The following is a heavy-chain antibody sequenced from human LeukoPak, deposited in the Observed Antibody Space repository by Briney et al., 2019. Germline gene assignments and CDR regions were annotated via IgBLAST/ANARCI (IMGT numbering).Heavy chain of an antibody. CDR1: GYTFTSYG. V-gene: IGHV1-18*01. Sequence: ASVKVSCKASGYTFTSYGISWVRQAPGQGLEWMGWISAYNGNTNYAQKLQGRVTMTTDTSTSTAYMELRSLRSDDTAVYYCARDLRLVSNYYDSSGYHHGYWGQGTLVAVSS. CDR2: ISAYNGNT. D-gene: IGHD3-22*01. CDR3: ARDLRLVSNYYDSSGYHHGY. J-gene: IGHJ4*02.